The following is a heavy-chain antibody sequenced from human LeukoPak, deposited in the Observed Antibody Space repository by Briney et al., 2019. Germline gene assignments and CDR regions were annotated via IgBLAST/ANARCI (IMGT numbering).Heavy chain of an antibody. CDR1: GGSISSGGYY. V-gene: IGHV4-31*03. J-gene: IGHJ4*02. CDR2: IYYSGST. CDR3: ARAHGSGSYYLDY. D-gene: IGHD3-10*01. Sequence: PSETLSLTCTVSGGSISSGGYYWSWIRQHPGKGLEWIGYIYYSGSTYYNPSLKSRVTISVDTSKNQFSLKLSSVTAADTAVYYCARAHGSGSYYLDYWGQGTLVTVSS.